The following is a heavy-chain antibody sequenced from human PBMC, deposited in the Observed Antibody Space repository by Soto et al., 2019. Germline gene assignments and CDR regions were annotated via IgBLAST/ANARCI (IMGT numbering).Heavy chain of an antibody. CDR1: GGSISSYY. J-gene: IGHJ6*03. V-gene: IGHV4-59*01. Sequence: PSESPSITCTACGGSISSYYWGWIRQPPGKGLEWIGYIYYSGSTNYNPSLKSRVTISVDTSKNQFSLKLSSVTAADTAVYYCSRVPYNWNYVHYYYYMDVWGKGTTVTVSS. CDR2: IYYSGST. D-gene: IGHD1-7*01. CDR3: SRVPYNWNYVHYYYYMDV.